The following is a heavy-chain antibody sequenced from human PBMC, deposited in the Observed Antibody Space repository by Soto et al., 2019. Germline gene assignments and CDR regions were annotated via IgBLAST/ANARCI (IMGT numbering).Heavy chain of an antibody. CDR1: GGSISSGDYY. CDR2: IYYSGST. Sequence: PSETLSLTCTVSGGSISSGDYYWGWIRQPPGKGLEWIGYIYYSGSTYYNPSLKSRVTISVDTSKNQFSLKLSSVTAADTAVYYCARSLGYYGMDVWGQGTTVTVSS. CDR3: ARSLGYYGMDV. V-gene: IGHV4-30-4*01. J-gene: IGHJ6*02. D-gene: IGHD3-16*01.